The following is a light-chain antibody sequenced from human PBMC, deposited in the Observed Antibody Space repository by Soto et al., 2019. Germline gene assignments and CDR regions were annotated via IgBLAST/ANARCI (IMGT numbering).Light chain of an antibody. V-gene: IGLV1-47*01. CDR3: AAWDDSLSGNVV. Sequence: QSVLTQPPSASGTPGQRVTISCSGSSSNIGSNYVYWYQQLPGTAPKLLIYRNNQRPSGVPGRFSGSKSGTSASLAISGLRSEDEADYYCAAWDDSLSGNVVFGGGTQLTVL. CDR2: RNN. CDR1: SSNIGSNY. J-gene: IGLJ2*01.